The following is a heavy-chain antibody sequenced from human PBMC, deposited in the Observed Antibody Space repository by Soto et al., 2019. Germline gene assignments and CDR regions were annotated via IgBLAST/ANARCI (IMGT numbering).Heavy chain of an antibody. J-gene: IGHJ5*02. CDR1: GGSIRVQSYY. CDR2: SYYSGTS. CDR3: TRRYNWNDYYFDP. D-gene: IGHD1-20*01. Sequence: SETLSLTCTVSGGSIRVQSYYWTWIRQTPGKGLEWVGSSYYSGTSYFNPALKGRATISVDTSTNQFSLRLTSVTAADTAVYYCTRRYNWNDYYFDPWGQGTLVTVSS. V-gene: IGHV4-39*01.